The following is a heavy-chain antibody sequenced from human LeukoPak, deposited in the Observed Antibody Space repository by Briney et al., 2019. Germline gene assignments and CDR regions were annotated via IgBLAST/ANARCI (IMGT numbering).Heavy chain of an antibody. CDR3: ARQGFSVAGKRSWFDP. V-gene: IGHV4-39*07. D-gene: IGHD6-19*01. CDR2: IYYSGST. CDR1: GGSISGSSYY. Sequence: SETLSLTCNVSGGSISGSSYYWGWIRQPPGKGLEWIGSIYYSGSTYYNPSLKSRVTISVDTSKNQFSLKLSSVTAANTAVYYCARQGFSVAGKRSWFDPWGQGTLVTVSS. J-gene: IGHJ5*02.